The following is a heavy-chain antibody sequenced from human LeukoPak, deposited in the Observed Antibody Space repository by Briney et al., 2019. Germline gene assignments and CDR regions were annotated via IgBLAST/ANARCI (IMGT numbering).Heavy chain of an antibody. CDR3: ARVETNTVWAMDY. CDR1: GGSISSYY. CDR2: IYNGGST. J-gene: IGHJ4*02. Sequence: WETLCLTCTVSGGSISSYYWSWIRQPPGKGLEWIGYIYNGGSTNYNPSLKRRVTTSVDTSKNQFSLKLRSVTAADTAVYYCARVETNTVWAMDYWGQGTLVPVSS. V-gene: IGHV4-59*08. D-gene: IGHD2-21*02.